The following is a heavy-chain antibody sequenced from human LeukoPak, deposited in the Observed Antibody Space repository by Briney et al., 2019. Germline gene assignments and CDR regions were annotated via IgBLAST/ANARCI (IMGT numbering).Heavy chain of an antibody. J-gene: IGHJ4*02. CDR3: AKMGSPITMVRGVPFDY. CDR1: GFTFSTHG. D-gene: IGHD3-10*01. CDR2: ISYHGNNK. Sequence: GGSLRLSCAASGFTFSTHGMHWVRQAPGKGLEWVAAISYHGNNKYYADSVKGRFTISRDNSKNTLYVQMNRLRAEDTAVYYCAKMGSPITMVRGVPFDYWSQGTLVTVSS. V-gene: IGHV3-30*18.